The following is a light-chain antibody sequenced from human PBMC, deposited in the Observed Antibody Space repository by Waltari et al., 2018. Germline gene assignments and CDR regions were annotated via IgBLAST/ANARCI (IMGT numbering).Light chain of an antibody. V-gene: IGLV4-69*01. J-gene: IGLJ3*02. CDR1: SGHSTYD. CDR3: QTWGTGIWV. CDR2: VNSDGSH. Sequence: QLALTQSPSASDSLGASVKLTCTLSSGHSTYDIAWHQQQPEKGPRYLMKVNSDGSHSKGDGIPDRFSGSSSGAERYLTISTLQSEDEADYYCQTWGTGIWVFGGGTKLTVL.